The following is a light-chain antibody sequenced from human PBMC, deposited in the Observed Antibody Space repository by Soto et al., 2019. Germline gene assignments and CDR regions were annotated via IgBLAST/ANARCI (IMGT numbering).Light chain of an antibody. V-gene: IGKV3-11*01. CDR3: QQLQYWLPIT. CDR2: DAS. Sequence: VVKLSPATLSLKQGERATLSCRASLNVNSYLAWYQQKPGQAPRLLIYDASNRAAGIPARFSGSGSGTDFTLTISSLEPDDFAIYYCQQLQYWLPITFGQGTRLEIK. J-gene: IGKJ5*01. CDR1: LNVNSY.